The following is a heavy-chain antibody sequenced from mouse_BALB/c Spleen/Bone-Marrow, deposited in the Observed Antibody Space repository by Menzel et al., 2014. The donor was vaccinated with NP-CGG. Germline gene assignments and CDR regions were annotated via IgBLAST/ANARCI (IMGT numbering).Heavy chain of an antibody. Sequence: VQLQQSGPELVKPGASVKISCKASGYAFSSSWVNWVKQRPGQGLEWIGRTYPGDGDINYNGKFKGKATLTADKSSSTAYMQLSSLTSVDSAVYFCARSDGYRVMDYWGQGTPVTVSS. CDR3: ARSDGYRVMDY. J-gene: IGHJ4*01. CDR1: GYAFSSSW. D-gene: IGHD2-3*01. V-gene: IGHV1-82*01. CDR2: TYPGDGDI.